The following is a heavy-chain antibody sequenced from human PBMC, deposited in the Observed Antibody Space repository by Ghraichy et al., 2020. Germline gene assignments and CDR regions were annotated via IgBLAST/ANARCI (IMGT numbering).Heavy chain of an antibody. CDR3: ARGKVLRYFDLLPYYYYYMDV. D-gene: IGHD3-9*01. Sequence: ASVKVSCQASGYTFTSYGISWVRQAPGQGLEWMGWISAYNGNTNYAQKLQGRVTMTTDTSTSTAYMELRSLRSDDTAVYYCARGKVLRYFDLLPYYYYYMDVWGKGTTVTVSS. J-gene: IGHJ6*03. V-gene: IGHV1-18*04. CDR1: GYTFTSYG. CDR2: ISAYNGNT.